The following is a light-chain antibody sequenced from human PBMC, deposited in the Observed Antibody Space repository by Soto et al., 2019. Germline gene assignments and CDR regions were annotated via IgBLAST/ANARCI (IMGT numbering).Light chain of an antibody. Sequence: IVMTQSPSTLSVSPGESATLSCRASQGIXSNLGWYQQKPGQAPRLLIXGASTRATGIPARFSGSGSGTEFTLTISSLQSEDFAVYYCQQYNNWPPWTFGQGTKVDIK. CDR1: QGIXSN. J-gene: IGKJ1*01. CDR3: QQYNNWPPWT. V-gene: IGKV3-15*01. CDR2: GAS.